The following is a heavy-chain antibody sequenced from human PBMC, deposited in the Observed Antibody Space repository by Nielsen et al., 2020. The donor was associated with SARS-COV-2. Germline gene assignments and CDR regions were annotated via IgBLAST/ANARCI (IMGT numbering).Heavy chain of an antibody. V-gene: IGHV3-23*01. D-gene: IGHD2-21*01. Sequence: GGSLRLSCAASGFTFSTYAMNWVRQAPGKGLEWVSVIGDDGTGINYANSVKGRFTISRDNSKNTLYLQMNSLRAEGTAVYYCAKARAGRYPQSRILDNWAQGTLVTVSA. CDR2: IGDDGTGI. CDR3: AKARAGRYPQSRILDN. CDR1: GFTFSTYA. J-gene: IGHJ4*02.